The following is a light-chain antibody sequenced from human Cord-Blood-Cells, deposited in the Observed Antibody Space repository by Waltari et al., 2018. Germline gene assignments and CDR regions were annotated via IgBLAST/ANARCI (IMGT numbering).Light chain of an antibody. CDR3: QQYNSYSIT. CDR2: KAS. J-gene: IGKJ5*01. V-gene: IGKV1-5*03. CDR1: QSISSW. Sequence: DIQVTQSPFTLSVSVGDRVTLTCRASQSISSWLAWYQQKPGKAPKLLIYKASSLESGVPSRFSGSGSGTEFTLTISSLQPDDFATYYCQQYNSYSITFGQGTRLEIK.